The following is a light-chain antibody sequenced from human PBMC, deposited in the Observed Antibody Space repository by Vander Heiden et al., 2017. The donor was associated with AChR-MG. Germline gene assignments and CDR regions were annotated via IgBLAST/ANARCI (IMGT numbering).Light chain of an antibody. V-gene: IGKV3-20*01. CDR3: QQYGNSPVT. CDR2: GAS. CDR1: QTVSSSY. Sequence: EIVLTQSPGTLSLPPGGGATLSCRASQTVSSSYLGWYQQKPGQAPRLLIYGASSRATGIPDRFSGSGSGTDFTLTISRLEPEDFAVYYCQQYGNSPVTFGQGTKLEIK. J-gene: IGKJ2*01.